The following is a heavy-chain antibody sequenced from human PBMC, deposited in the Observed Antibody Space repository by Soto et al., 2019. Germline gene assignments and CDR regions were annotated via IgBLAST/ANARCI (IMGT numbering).Heavy chain of an antibody. CDR3: AGIKGPQKKREDGDY. J-gene: IGHJ4*02. V-gene: IGHV3-74*01. CDR1: GFTFSSYW. CDR2: INSDGSST. D-gene: IGHD1-26*01. Sequence: EVQLVESGGGLVQPGGSLRLSCAASGFTFSSYWMHWVRQAPGKGLVWVSRINSDGSSTSYADSVKGRFTISRDNAKKTLYLQRNSVRAEATAVYYCAGIKGPQKKREDGDYWGQGTLVTVSS.